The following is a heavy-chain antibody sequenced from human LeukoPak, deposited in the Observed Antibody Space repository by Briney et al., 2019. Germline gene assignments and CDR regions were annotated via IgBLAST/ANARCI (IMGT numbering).Heavy chain of an antibody. Sequence: PGGSLRLSCAASGFTFSSYGMHWVRQTPGKGLEWVSIIYSGGSTYYADSVKGRFTISRDNSKNTLYLQMNSLRAEDTAVYYCARAVDYGGNLDYWGQGTLVTVSS. J-gene: IGHJ4*02. D-gene: IGHD4-17*01. CDR2: IYSGGST. V-gene: IGHV3-53*01. CDR1: GFTFSSYG. CDR3: ARAVDYGGNLDY.